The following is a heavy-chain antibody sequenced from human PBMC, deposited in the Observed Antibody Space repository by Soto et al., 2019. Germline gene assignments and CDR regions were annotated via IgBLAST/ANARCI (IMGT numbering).Heavy chain of an antibody. D-gene: IGHD1-26*01. Sequence: QVQLVQSGAEEKKPGASVKVSCKASGYTFTSYAMHWVRQAPGQRLEWMGWINAGNGNTKYSQKFQGRVTITRDTSASTAYMELSSLRSEDTAVYYCARGEPELIGWFDPWGQGTLVTVSS. CDR3: ARGEPELIGWFDP. CDR1: GYTFTSYA. J-gene: IGHJ5*02. CDR2: INAGNGNT. V-gene: IGHV1-3*05.